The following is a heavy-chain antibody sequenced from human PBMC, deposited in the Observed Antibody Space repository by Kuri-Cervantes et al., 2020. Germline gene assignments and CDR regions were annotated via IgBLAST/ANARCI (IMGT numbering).Heavy chain of an antibody. CDR1: GGSISSYY. V-gene: IGHV4-59*01. J-gene: IGHJ4*02. CDR2: IYYSGST. D-gene: IGHD3-22*01. Sequence: SETLSLPCTVSGGSISSYYWSWIRQPPGKGLEWIGYIYYSGSTNYNPSLKSRVTISVDTSKNQFSLKLSSVTAADTAVYYCARGDYSDSSGYGFYFDYWGQGTLVTVSS. CDR3: ARGDYSDSSGYGFYFDY.